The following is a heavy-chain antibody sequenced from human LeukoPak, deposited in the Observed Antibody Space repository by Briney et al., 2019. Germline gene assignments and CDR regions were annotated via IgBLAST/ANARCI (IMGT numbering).Heavy chain of an antibody. Sequence: ASVKVSCKASGYTFTGYYMHWVRQAPGQGLEWMGWINPNSGSTNYAQKFQGRVTMTRDTSISTAYMELSRLRSDDTAVYYCARGATVTTYHYYYMDVWGKGTTVTVSS. D-gene: IGHD4-11*01. CDR1: GYTFTGYY. CDR3: ARGATVTTYHYYYMDV. V-gene: IGHV1-2*02. CDR2: INPNSGST. J-gene: IGHJ6*03.